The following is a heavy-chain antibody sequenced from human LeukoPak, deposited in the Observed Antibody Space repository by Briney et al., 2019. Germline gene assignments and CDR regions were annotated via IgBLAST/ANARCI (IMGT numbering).Heavy chain of an antibody. CDR2: ISDSGGRT. D-gene: IGHD3-10*01. CDR3: ARDVAGSGSH. V-gene: IGHV3-23*01. J-gene: IGHJ1*01. Sequence: PGGSLRLSCAVSGITLSNYGMSWVRQAPGRGLEWVAGISDSGGRTNYADSVKGRFTISRDNPKNTLYLQMNSLRVEDTAVYYCARDVAGSGSHWGQGTLVTVSS. CDR1: GITLSNYG.